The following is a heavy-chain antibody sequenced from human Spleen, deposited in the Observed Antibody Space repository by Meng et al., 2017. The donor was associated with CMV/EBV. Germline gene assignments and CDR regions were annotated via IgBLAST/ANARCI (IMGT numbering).Heavy chain of an antibody. CDR1: GGSVSSGSYY. CDR3: ARLADLYDSPGSFDS. D-gene: IGHD2-8*01. V-gene: IGHV4-61*01. Sequence: SETLSLTCTVSGGSVSSGSYYWSWIRQPPGKGLEWIGYIYYSGSTNYNPSLKSRVTISVDTSNNQFSLKLTSVTAADAALYYCARLADLYDSPGSFDSWGLGTLVTVSS. CDR2: IYYSGST. J-gene: IGHJ4*03.